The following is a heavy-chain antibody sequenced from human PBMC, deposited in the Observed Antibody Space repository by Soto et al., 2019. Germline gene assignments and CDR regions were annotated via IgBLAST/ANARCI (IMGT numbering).Heavy chain of an antibody. D-gene: IGHD6-25*01. CDR1: GGSISGTYW. Sequence: QVQLQESGPGLVKASGTLSLICAVSGGSISGTYWWTWVRQPPGKGLEWIGEFSHSGRTTYNPSLNSRVTISVDKSKNQFSLNMRSVTAADMAVYYCARVQRGEYYYHGMDVWGQGTTVTVAS. CDR3: ARVQRGEYYYHGMDV. J-gene: IGHJ6*02. CDR2: FSHSGRT. V-gene: IGHV4-4*02.